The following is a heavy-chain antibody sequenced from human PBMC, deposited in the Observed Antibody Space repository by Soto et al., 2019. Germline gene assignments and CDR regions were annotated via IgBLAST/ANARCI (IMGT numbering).Heavy chain of an antibody. Sequence: PSENLCLPCAVSGGSITIGAYSWSWMRQPPGKVLEWLGYISQSGATYYNPSLERRVTISMDRSKNAFSLNLSSVTADDTAVYYCARGIWNIEEMIYGFYFDPWGPGTMVTVSS. J-gene: IGHJ5*02. D-gene: IGHD2-8*01. CDR3: ARGIWNIEEMIYGFYFDP. V-gene: IGHV4-30-2*01. CDR1: GGSITIGAYS. CDR2: ISQSGAT.